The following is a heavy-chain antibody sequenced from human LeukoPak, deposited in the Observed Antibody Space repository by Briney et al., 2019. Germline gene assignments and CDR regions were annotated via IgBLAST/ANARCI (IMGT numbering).Heavy chain of an antibody. CDR1: GYTFTGYY. Sequence: EASVKVSCKASGYTFTGYYMHWVRQAPGQGLEWMGWINPNSGGTNYAQKFQGRVTMTRGTSISTAYMELSRLRSDDTAVYYCARTKMTTVTTSWFDPWGQGTLVTVSS. CDR2: INPNSGGT. D-gene: IGHD4-17*01. V-gene: IGHV1-2*02. J-gene: IGHJ5*02. CDR3: ARTKMTTVTTSWFDP.